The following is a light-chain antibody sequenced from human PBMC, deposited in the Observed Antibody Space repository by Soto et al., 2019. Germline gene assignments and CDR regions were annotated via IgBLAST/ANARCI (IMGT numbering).Light chain of an antibody. CDR3: CSYPGSSTFEVL. CDR1: SSDVGSYNL. V-gene: IGLV2-23*02. CDR2: EDT. J-gene: IGLJ2*01. Sequence: QSALTQPASVSGSPGQSITISCTGTSSDVGSYNLVSWYQHHPGKAPKVMIYEDTKRPSGVSNRFSGSKSGNTASLTISGLQAEDEADYYCCSYPGSSTFEVLFGGGTKLTVL.